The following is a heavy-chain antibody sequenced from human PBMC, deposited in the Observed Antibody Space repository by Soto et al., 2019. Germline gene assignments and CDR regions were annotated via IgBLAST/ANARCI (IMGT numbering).Heavy chain of an antibody. Sequence: SLRLSCAAFGFTFSNLWMSRIRQAQGKGLEWVANIKQDGSEKYYVDSVKGRFTISRDNAKNSLYLQMNSLRAEDTAVYYCARDLYCSGGSCAPFAIIIYYYYYMDVWGKGTTVTVSS. CDR1: GFTFSNLW. CDR2: IKQDGSEK. D-gene: IGHD2-15*01. CDR3: ARDLYCSGGSCAPFAIIIYYYYYMDV. V-gene: IGHV3-7*01. J-gene: IGHJ6*03.